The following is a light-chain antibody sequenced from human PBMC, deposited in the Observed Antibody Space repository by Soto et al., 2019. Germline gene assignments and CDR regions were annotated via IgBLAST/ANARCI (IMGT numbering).Light chain of an antibody. CDR3: QQLNSYPRT. V-gene: IGKV1-9*01. J-gene: IGKJ1*01. Sequence: IQLTQSPSSLSASVGDRVTITCRASQGISSYLAWYQQKPGKAPNLLIYAASTLQSGVPSRFSGSGSGTDFTLTISSLQPEDFATYYCQQLNSYPRTFGQGTKVEI. CDR1: QGISSY. CDR2: AAS.